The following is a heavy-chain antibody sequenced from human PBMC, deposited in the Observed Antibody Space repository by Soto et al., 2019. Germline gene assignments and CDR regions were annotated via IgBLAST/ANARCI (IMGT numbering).Heavy chain of an antibody. CDR1: GVSIANFF. Sequence: SETLSLTCTVSGVSIANFFWSWIRQPPGKGLEWIGYMSQGGTTTYNPSLKGRATISVDTSKNQLSLKLTSVTAADTAMYYCARVRGWATVGDNPLSEWFDHWGQGTLVTVSS. V-gene: IGHV4-59*08. J-gene: IGHJ5*02. CDR2: MSQGGTT. D-gene: IGHD3-10*01. CDR3: ARVRGWATVGDNPLSEWFDH.